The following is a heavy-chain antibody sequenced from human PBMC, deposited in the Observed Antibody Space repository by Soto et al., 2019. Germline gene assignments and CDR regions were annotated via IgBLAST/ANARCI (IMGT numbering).Heavy chain of an antibody. D-gene: IGHD3-22*01. CDR2: IIPIFGTA. J-gene: IGHJ4*02. CDR1: GCTFSSYA. Sequence: ASVKVSCKASGCTFSSYAISWVRQAPGQGLEWMGGIIPIFGTANYAQKFQGRVTITADESTSTAYMELSSLRSEDTAVYYCASETASYRYYYDSSGYFDYWGQGTLVTVSS. V-gene: IGHV1-69*13. CDR3: ASETASYRYYYDSSGYFDY.